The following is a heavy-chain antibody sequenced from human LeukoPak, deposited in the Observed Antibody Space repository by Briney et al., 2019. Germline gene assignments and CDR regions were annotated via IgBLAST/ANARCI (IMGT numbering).Heavy chain of an antibody. D-gene: IGHD6-13*01. CDR2: IYSGGST. V-gene: IGHV3-66*02. Sequence: GGSLRLSCAASGFTVSSNYMSWVRQAPGKGLEWVSVIYSGGSTYYADSVKGRFPISRDNSKNTLYLQMNSLRAEDTAVYYCARDPQYSSSWNFDYWGQGTLVTVSS. CDR3: ARDPQYSSSWNFDY. J-gene: IGHJ4*02. CDR1: GFTVSSNY.